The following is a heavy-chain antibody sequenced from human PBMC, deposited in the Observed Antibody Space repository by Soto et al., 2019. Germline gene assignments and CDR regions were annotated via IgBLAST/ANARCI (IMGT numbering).Heavy chain of an antibody. Sequence: QVQLQESGQGRLKLSETLSLPCTVSGASFRPNYWPWIRQPPGKGLEWLGYIYYGGTTSYNPSLKRRVTISLETSKSQFSLRLASVTAADTAVYYCARLGAFYQSLDPWGPGTQVTVSS. CDR2: IYYGGTT. CDR1: GASFRPNY. J-gene: IGHJ5*02. CDR3: ARLGAFYQSLDP. V-gene: IGHV4-59*08. D-gene: IGHD3-3*02.